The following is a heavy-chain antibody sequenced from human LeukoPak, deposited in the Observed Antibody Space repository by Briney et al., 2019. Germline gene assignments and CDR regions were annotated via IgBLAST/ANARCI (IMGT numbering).Heavy chain of an antibody. J-gene: IGHJ4*02. CDR1: GGSMSSGSNF. D-gene: IGHD3-10*01. Sequence: SETLSLTCAVSGGSMSSGSNFWSWIRQPAGKGLEWIGRIHTSGKSNYNPSLKSRVTISVDTSKNQFSLKLSSVTAADTAVYYCARTRYYYNSRSYGAPYYFDYWGQGTLVTVSS. CDR3: ARTRYYYNSRSYGAPYYFDY. V-gene: IGHV4-61*02. CDR2: IHTSGKS.